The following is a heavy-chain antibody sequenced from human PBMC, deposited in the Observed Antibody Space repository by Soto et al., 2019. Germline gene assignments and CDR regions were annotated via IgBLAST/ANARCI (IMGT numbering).Heavy chain of an antibody. Sequence: LRLSCAASGFTFSGSDMTWVRQAPGKCLAGVSYISSSGSTIYYADSVKARFTISRDNAKNSLYLQMNSLRAEDTAVYYCARGDGYNFDAFDIWGQGTMVTVSS. D-gene: IGHD5-12*01. V-gene: IGHV3-48*03. CDR1: GFTFSGSD. CDR2: ISSSGSTI. CDR3: ARGDGYNFDAFDI. J-gene: IGHJ3*02.